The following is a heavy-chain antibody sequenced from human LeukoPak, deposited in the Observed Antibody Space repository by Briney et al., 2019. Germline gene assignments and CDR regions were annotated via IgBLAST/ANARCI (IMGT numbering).Heavy chain of an antibody. CDR3: ARGGDYGDYSKSFYYMDV. CDR1: GGYIGSYY. J-gene: IGHJ6*03. Sequence: SETLSLTCTVSGGYIGSYYWSWIRQPAGKGLEWVGRIYTSEDTDYNHSLKSRVTMPVAMSTSQFSLRLTSVTAADTAVYYCARGGDYGDYSKSFYYMDVWGKGTTVTVSS. CDR2: IYTSEDT. D-gene: IGHD4-17*01. V-gene: IGHV4-4*07.